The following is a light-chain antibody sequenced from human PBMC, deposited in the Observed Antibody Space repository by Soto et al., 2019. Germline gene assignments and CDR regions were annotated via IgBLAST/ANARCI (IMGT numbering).Light chain of an antibody. V-gene: IGKV3-11*01. J-gene: IGKJ2*01. Sequence: EIVLTQSPATLSLSPGERATLSCRASQTVSSYLAWYQQKPGQAPRLLIYDATNRATGIPARFSGSGSGTDFTLTSSSLEPEDFAVYYCQQRYNWPPYTFGQGTKLEIK. CDR2: DAT. CDR3: QQRYNWPPYT. CDR1: QTVSSY.